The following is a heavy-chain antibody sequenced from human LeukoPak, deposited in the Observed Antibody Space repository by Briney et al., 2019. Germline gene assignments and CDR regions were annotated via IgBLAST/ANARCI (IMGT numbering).Heavy chain of an antibody. CDR2: INPNSAGT. V-gene: IGHV1-2*02. CDR1: GYTFTDYY. CDR3: AREDSGWYVDY. J-gene: IGHJ4*02. D-gene: IGHD6-19*01. Sequence: GASVKVSCKASGYTFTDYYMHWVRQAPGQGLERIGWINPNSAGTNYAQKFEGRVTMTRDTSISTAYMELSRLRSDDTAVYYCAREDSGWYVDYWGQGTLVTVSS.